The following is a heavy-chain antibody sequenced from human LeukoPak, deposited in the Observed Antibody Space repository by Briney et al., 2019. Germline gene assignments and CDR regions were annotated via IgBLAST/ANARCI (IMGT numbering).Heavy chain of an antibody. D-gene: IGHD2-15*01. Sequence: SETLSLTCAVSGGSFTGHYWSWIRQAPGKGLEWIGEIHYRGSTTYNPSLKSRVTISQDTSKKQFSLHLTSVTAADTAVYYCARRLLYYFDYWGQGSLVTVSS. J-gene: IGHJ4*02. CDR2: IHYRGST. V-gene: IGHV4-34*01. CDR3: ARRLLYYFDY. CDR1: GGSFTGHY.